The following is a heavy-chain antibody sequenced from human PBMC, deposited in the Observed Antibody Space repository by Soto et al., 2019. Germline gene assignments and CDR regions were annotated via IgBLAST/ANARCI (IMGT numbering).Heavy chain of an antibody. Sequence: PGGSLRLSCAGSGFTFSSYSMNWVRQAPGKGLEWVSYISSSSTTIYYADSVKGRFTISRDNAKNSLYLQMNSLRAEDTAVYYCARESDLYNWFDPWGQGTLVSVSS. V-gene: IGHV3-48*01. CDR3: ARESDLYNWFDP. CDR1: GFTFSSYS. J-gene: IGHJ5*02. CDR2: ISSSSTTI.